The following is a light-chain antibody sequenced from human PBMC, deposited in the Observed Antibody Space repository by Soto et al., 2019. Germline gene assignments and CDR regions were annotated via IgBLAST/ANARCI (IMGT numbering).Light chain of an antibody. CDR3: QHYDHLPIT. V-gene: IGKV1-33*01. Sequence: DIQMSQSPSCLSASVGDRVTITFQASQDITNYLNWYQQKQGKAPRLLLYDASSLETGVPSRFSGSGYGTDFNFTISSLQTEDIATYYCQHYDHLPITFGQGTRLEIK. CDR1: QDITNY. J-gene: IGKJ5*01. CDR2: DAS.